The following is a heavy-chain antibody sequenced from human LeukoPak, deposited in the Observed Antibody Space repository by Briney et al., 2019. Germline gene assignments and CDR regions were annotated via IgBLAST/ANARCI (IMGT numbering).Heavy chain of an antibody. D-gene: IGHD4-11*01. CDR2: IIPIFGTA. Sequence: GASVKVSCKASGGTFSNYAISWVRQAPGQGLEWMGGIIPIFGTANYAQKLQGRVTMTTDTSTSTAYMELRSLRSDDTAVYYCGTVTTGRYYMDVWGKGTTVTVSS. CDR1: GGTFSNYA. V-gene: IGHV1-69*05. CDR3: GTVTTGRYYMDV. J-gene: IGHJ6*03.